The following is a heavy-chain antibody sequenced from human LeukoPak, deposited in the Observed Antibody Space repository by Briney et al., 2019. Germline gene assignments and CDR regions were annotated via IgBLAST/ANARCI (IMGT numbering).Heavy chain of an antibody. V-gene: IGHV3-30*02. CDR1: GFTFSSYG. Sequence: TGGSLRLSCAASGFTFSSYGMHWVRQAPGKGLEWVAFIWYDGSNKYYADSVKGRFTISRDNSKNTLYLQMNSLRAEDTAVYYCAEWYSSIFDYWGQGTLVTVPS. J-gene: IGHJ4*02. D-gene: IGHD6-13*01. CDR2: IWYDGSNK. CDR3: AEWYSSIFDY.